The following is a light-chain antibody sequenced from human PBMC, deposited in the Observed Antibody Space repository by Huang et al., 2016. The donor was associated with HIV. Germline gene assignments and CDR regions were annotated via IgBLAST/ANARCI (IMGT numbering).Light chain of an antibody. CDR3: LQHNTYPWM. CDR2: GTS. J-gene: IGKJ1*01. Sequence: DIQMTQTPSAMSASVGDRVTITCRASQDIANSLAWCQQKPGKVPRPLIYGTSTLRSGVPSRFSDSGSGTEFTLTISSLQPEDFATYYCLQHNTYPWMFGQGTKVEVK. CDR1: QDIANS. V-gene: IGKV1-17*03.